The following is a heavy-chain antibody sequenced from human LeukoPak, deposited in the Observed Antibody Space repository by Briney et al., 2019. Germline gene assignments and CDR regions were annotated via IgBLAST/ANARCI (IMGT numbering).Heavy chain of an antibody. V-gene: IGHV1-2*02. CDR3: ARGLYYYGSGSYAGGY. D-gene: IGHD3-10*01. J-gene: IGHJ4*02. CDR2: INPNSGGT. Sequence: GASVKVSCKASGYTFTSYGISWVRQAPGQGLEWMGWINPNSGGTNYAQKFQGRVTMTRDTSISTAYMELSRLRSDDTAVYYCARGLYYYGSGSYAGGYWGQGTLVTVSS. CDR1: GYTFTSYG.